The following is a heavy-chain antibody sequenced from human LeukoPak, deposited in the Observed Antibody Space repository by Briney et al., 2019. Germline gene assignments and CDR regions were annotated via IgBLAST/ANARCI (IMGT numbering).Heavy chain of an antibody. J-gene: IGHJ5*02. CDR2: IYYSGST. V-gene: IGHV4-31*03. CDR3: ARVRYCSSTSCYGLYWFDP. D-gene: IGHD2-2*01. CDR1: GGSISSGGYY. Sequence: PSETLSLTCTVSGGSISSGGYYWSWIRQHPGKGLEWIGYIYYSGSTYYNPSLKSRVTISVDTSKNQFSLKLSSVTAADTAVYYCARVRYCSSTSCYGLYWFDPWGQGTLVTVSS.